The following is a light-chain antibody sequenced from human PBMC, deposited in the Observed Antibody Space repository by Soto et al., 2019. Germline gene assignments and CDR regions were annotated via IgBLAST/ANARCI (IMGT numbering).Light chain of an antibody. CDR3: QQYSKEST. CDR2: KAS. V-gene: IGKV1-5*03. Sequence: DVEMTQSPSTLPTSIGDRVTINCRASQNVSNWLAWYQQKPGKAPKLLIYKASRLESGVPSRFSASGSGTDFTLTINSLQSDDFAIYFSQQYSKESTFGQGTKLEIK. CDR1: QNVSNW. J-gene: IGKJ2*01.